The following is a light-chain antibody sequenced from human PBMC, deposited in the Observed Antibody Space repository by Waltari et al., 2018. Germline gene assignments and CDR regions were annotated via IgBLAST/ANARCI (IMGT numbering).Light chain of an antibody. CDR2: GAS. V-gene: IGKV3-20*01. CDR3: QQYGSSLYT. J-gene: IGKJ2*01. CDR1: QSVSSSY. Sequence: IVLTPSPGTLYLSPGERATLSCRASQSVSSSYLAWYQQKPGQAPRRLIYGASSWATGIPDRFSGSGSGTDFTLTISRLEPEDFAVYYCQQYGSSLYTFGQGTKLEIK.